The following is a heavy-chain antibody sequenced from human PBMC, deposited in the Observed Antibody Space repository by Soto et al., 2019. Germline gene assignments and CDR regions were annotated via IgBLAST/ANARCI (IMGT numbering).Heavy chain of an antibody. CDR2: ISGSGGST. CDR1: GFTFSSYA. D-gene: IGHD2-2*01. J-gene: IGHJ6*02. Sequence: GGSLRLSCAASGFTFSSYAMSWVRQAPGKGLEWVSAISGSGGSTYYADSVKGRFTISRDNSKNTLYLQMNSLRAEDTAVHYCEKHPGYCSTTSGDYFGYYYYGMDVWGQRPTVTVSS. V-gene: IGHV3-23*01. CDR3: EKHPGYCSTTSGDYFGYYYYGMDV.